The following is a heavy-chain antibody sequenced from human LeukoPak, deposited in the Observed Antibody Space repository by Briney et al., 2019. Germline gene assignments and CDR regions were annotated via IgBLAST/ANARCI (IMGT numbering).Heavy chain of an antibody. CDR1: GGSISNYY. CDR3: ARGRYCSADICTGGDSFDI. V-gene: IGHV4-4*07. J-gene: IGHJ3*02. CDR2: KYARGSS. Sequence: SETLSLTCTVSGGSISNYYWSWIRQPAGKGLEWIGRKYARGSSNYNPPVQSRVTMSVDTSKDQFSLKLRSVTAADTAVYYCARGRYCSADICTGGDSFDIWGQGTMVSVSP. D-gene: IGHD2-15*01.